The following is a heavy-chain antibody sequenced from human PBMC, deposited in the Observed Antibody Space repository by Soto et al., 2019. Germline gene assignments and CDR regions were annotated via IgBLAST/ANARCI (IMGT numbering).Heavy chain of an antibody. D-gene: IGHD4-17*01. Sequence: QITLKESGPTLVKPTQTLTLTCTFSGFSFSTSGVGVGWIRQPPGKALEWLALIYWNDNKRYSPSLRSRLTITKDTSKNPVVLTMTNMDPVDTATYYCARSDYGDFVGWIDPWGQGTLVTVSS. J-gene: IGHJ5*02. V-gene: IGHV2-5*01. CDR3: ARSDYGDFVGWIDP. CDR1: GFSFSTSGVG. CDR2: IYWNDNK.